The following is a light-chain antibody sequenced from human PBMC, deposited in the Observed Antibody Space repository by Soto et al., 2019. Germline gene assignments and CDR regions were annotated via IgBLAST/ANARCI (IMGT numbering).Light chain of an antibody. CDR2: NND. Sequence: QSVVTQAPSASGTPGRRVTMSCSGSSSNIGSNTVSWYQQVPGTAPKLLIYNNDQRPSGVPDRFSGSKSGTSASLAIGGLQSEDEADYYCTAWDDSLNGWVFGGGTKVTVL. J-gene: IGLJ3*02. V-gene: IGLV1-44*01. CDR3: TAWDDSLNGWV. CDR1: SSNIGSNT.